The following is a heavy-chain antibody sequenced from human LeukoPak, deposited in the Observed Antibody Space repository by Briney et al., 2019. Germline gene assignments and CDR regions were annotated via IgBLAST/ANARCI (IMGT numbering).Heavy chain of an antibody. CDR1: GGSISSYY. D-gene: IGHD1-26*01. CDR2: IFASGST. J-gene: IGHJ4*02. CDR3: VRGIVGTTRHFDF. V-gene: IGHV4-4*07. Sequence: SETLSLTCTVSGGSISSYYWSWIRQPAGKGLEWVGRIFASGSTNYSPSLRSRVTMSVDTSKNQFSLKLRSVTDADTAVYYCVRGIVGTTRHFDFWGQGTLVTVSS.